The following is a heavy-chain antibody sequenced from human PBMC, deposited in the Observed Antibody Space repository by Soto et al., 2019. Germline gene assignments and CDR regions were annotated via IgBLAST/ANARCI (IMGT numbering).Heavy chain of an antibody. Sequence: PGESLKISCKVSGYNFTTYWIGWVRQMPGKGLEWMGVIYPADSDTRYRPSFQGQVTFSVDKSLSTAYLQWNSLKASDTARYYCARRRAWNDAFDFWGQGTPVTVSS. D-gene: IGHD1-1*01. CDR1: GYNFTTYW. V-gene: IGHV5-51*01. J-gene: IGHJ4*02. CDR2: IYPADSDT. CDR3: ARRRAWNDAFDF.